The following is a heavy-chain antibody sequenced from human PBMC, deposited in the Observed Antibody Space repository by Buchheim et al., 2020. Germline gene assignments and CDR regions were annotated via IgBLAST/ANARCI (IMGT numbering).Heavy chain of an antibody. CDR3: GRDLFGYYYDSSGYYPGDY. CDR1: GFTFSSYA. V-gene: IGHV3-30-3*01. Sequence: QVQLVESGGGVVQPGRSLRLSCADSGFTFSSYAMHWVRQAPGKGLEWVAVISYDGSNKYYADSVKGRFTISRDNSKNTLYLQMNSLRAEDTAVYYCGRDLFGYYYDSSGYYPGDYWGQGTL. CDR2: ISYDGSNK. D-gene: IGHD3-22*01. J-gene: IGHJ4*02.